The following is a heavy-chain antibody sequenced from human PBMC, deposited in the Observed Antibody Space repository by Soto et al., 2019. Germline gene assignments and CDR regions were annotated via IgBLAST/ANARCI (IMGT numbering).Heavy chain of an antibody. Sequence: EVQLLESGGGLVQPGGSLRLSCAASGFTFSSYAMSWVRQAPGKGLEWVSAISGSGGSTYYADSVKGRFTISRDNSKNTLYLQMNSLRAEHTAIYYCASGTYYYDSSGDYVKFDAFDIWGQGKMVTVSS. CDR2: ISGSGGST. D-gene: IGHD3-22*01. CDR1: GFTFSSYA. J-gene: IGHJ3*02. V-gene: IGHV3-23*01. CDR3: ASGTYYYDSSGDYVKFDAFDI.